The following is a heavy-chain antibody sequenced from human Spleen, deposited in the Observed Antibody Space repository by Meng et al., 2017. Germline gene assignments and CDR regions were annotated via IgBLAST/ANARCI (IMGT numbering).Heavy chain of an antibody. V-gene: IGHV3-9*01. CDR3: AKDRVGYYHDTLDV. D-gene: IGHD2-15*01. CDR1: GFTFDDYA. J-gene: IGHJ6*02. CDR2: ISWNSGNV. Sequence: GESLKISCAASGFTFDDYAMHWVRQVPGKGLEWVSGISWNSGNVAYADSVKGRFTISRDNAKNSLYLQMNSLRAEDTAFYYCAKDRVGYYHDTLDVWGQGTTVTVSS.